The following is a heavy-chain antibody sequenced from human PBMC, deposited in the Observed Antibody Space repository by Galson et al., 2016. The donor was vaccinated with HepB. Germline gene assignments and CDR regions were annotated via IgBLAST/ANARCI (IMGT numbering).Heavy chain of an antibody. V-gene: IGHV3-30*03. CDR3: AADATTIVTAFDY. D-gene: IGHD2-21*02. CDR2: TSYDAKNV. Sequence: SLRLSCAASGFTLSNSAMHWVRQAPGKGLEWVAKTSYDAKNVYYAESLRGRSAISRDYSKNAPYLEMNSLRVEDTAVYYCAADATTIVTAFDYWGQGTLVTVSS. CDR1: GFTLSNSA. J-gene: IGHJ4*02.